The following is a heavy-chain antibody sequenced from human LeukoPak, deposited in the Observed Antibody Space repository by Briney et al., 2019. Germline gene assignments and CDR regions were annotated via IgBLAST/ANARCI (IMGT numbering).Heavy chain of an antibody. D-gene: IGHD6-6*01. V-gene: IGHV3-33*06. CDR1: GFTFSSYG. J-gene: IGHJ4*02. CDR2: IWYDGSNK. Sequence: GGSLRLSCAASGFTFSSYGMHWVRQAPGKGLEWVAVIWYDGSNKYYADSVKGRFTISRDNSKNTLYLQMNSLRAEDTAVYYCAKDREYSSSYGLDYWGQGTLVTVSS. CDR3: AKDREYSSSYGLDY.